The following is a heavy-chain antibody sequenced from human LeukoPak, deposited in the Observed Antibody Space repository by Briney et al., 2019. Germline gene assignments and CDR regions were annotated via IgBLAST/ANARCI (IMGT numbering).Heavy chain of an antibody. CDR3: ARDTPGEESH. Sequence: PGGSLRLSCSVSGVTFSAYWMSWVRQAPGKGLEWVANIKQDGSEKYYVDSVKGRFTISRDNAKNSLYLQMNSLRGEDTAVYYCARDTPGEESHWGQGTLVTVSS. CDR1: GVTFSAYW. D-gene: IGHD2-2*01. J-gene: IGHJ4*02. V-gene: IGHV3-7*01. CDR2: IKQDGSEK.